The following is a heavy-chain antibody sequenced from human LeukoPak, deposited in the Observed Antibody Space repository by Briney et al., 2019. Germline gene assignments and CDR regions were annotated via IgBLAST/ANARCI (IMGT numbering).Heavy chain of an antibody. J-gene: IGHJ6*02. CDR3: ARTKTQYSSRFPNYYYYGMDV. CDR1: GYTFTSYY. CDR2: INPSGGST. V-gene: IGHV1-46*01. Sequence: GASVKVSCKASGYTFTSYYMHWVRQAPGQGLEWMGIINPSGGSTSYAQKFQGRVTMTRDTSTSTVYMELSSLRSEDTAVYYCARTKTQYSSRFPNYYYYGMDVWGQGTTVTVSS. D-gene: IGHD6-13*01.